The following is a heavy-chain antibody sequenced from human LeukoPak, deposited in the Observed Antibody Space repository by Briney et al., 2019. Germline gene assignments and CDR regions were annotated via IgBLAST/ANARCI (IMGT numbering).Heavy chain of an antibody. CDR2: IYWDDDK. CDR1: GFSLSTSGVG. J-gene: IGHJ4*02. V-gene: IGHV2-5*02. Sequence: SGPTLVNPTQTLTLTCTFSGFSLSTSGVGVCWIRQPPGKTLEWLALIYWDDDKRYSPSLKSRLTITKDTSKNQVVLAMTNMDPVDTATYYCAHTRLWFGELHFDYWGQGTLVTVSS. D-gene: IGHD3-10*01. CDR3: AHTRLWFGELHFDY.